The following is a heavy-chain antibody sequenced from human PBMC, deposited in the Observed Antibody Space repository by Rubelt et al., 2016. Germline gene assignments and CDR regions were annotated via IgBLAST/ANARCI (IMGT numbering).Heavy chain of an antibody. V-gene: IGHV4-39*07. J-gene: IGHJ3*01. CDR2: IYYSGST. CDR1: GDSISSVNYY. D-gene: IGHD1-26*01. Sequence: QLQLQESGPGLVKPSETLSLTCTVSGDSISSVNYYWAWIRQPPGTGLEWIATIYYSGSTYYNPSLEGRCAIWVDTSNNQFCRRLTSVTAADTAVYYCAREGVYSGTYQQAFDLWGQGTMVTVSS. CDR3: AREGVYSGTYQQAFDL.